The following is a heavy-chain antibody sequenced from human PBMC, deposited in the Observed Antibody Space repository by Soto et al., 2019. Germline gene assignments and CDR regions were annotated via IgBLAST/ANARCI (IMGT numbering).Heavy chain of an antibody. CDR1: GGSISSYY. CDR2: IYYSGST. V-gene: IGHV4-59*01. CDR3: AREGEDIVVVPTAATDLYYYYYYMDV. D-gene: IGHD2-2*01. Sequence: TSETLSLTCTVSGGSISSYYWSWIRQPPGKGLEWIGYIYYSGSTNYNPSLKSRVTISVDTSKNQFSLKLSSVTAADTAVYYCAREGEDIVVVPTAATDLYYYYYYMDVWGKGTTVTVSS. J-gene: IGHJ6*03.